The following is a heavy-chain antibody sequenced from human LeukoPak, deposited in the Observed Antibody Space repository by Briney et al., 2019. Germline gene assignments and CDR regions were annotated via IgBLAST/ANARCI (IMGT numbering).Heavy chain of an antibody. Sequence: GGALSLSCAGSGFTFSYYALDRLRQAQGKGLEYFSSINTSGRSIYYATSRKVSFTMTRDKANGQLDIQMRSLRAEAMDVFYGARDRGSYPTYFDYWGQGTLVTVSS. CDR2: INTSGRSI. V-gene: IGHV3-64*01. J-gene: IGHJ4*02. CDR3: ARDRGSYPTYFDY. CDR1: GFTFSYYA. D-gene: IGHD1-26*01.